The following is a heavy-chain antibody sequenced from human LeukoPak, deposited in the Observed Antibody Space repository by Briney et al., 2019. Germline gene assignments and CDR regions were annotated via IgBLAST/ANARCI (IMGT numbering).Heavy chain of an antibody. CDR1: GGSFSTYY. Sequence: PSETLSLTCAVYGGSFSTYYWNWIRQPPGKGLEWIGEINHSGSTNYNPSLKSRVTLSVDTSKNQFSLKLSSVTAADTAVYYCARDSVGTDAFDIWGQGTMVTVSS. CDR2: INHSGST. V-gene: IGHV4-34*01. D-gene: IGHD1-1*01. J-gene: IGHJ3*02. CDR3: ARDSVGTDAFDI.